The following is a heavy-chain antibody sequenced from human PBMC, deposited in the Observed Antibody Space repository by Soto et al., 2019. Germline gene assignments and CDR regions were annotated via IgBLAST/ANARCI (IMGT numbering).Heavy chain of an antibody. V-gene: IGHV3-33*01. Sequence: QVQLVESGGGVVQPGRSLRLSCAASGFTFSSYGMHWVRQAPGKGLEWVAVIWDDGSNKYYADSVKGRFTISRDNSKNTLYLQMNSLRAEDTAVYYCARDRNYYGSATPYYYYMDVWGKGTTVTVSS. J-gene: IGHJ6*03. D-gene: IGHD3-10*01. CDR3: ARDRNYYGSATPYYYYMDV. CDR2: IWDDGSNK. CDR1: GFTFSSYG.